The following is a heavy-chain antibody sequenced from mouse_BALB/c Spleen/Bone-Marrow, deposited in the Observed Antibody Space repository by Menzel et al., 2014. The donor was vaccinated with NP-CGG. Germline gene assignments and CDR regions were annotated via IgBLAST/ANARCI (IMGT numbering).Heavy chain of an antibody. J-gene: IGHJ2*01. CDR3: ARGGLWSSFDY. Sequence: EVKLMESGGGLVQPGGSLKLSCATSGFTFSDYYVYWVRQTPEKRLEWVAYISNGGGSTYYPDTVKGRFTISRDNAKNTLYLQMSRLKSEDTAMYYCARGGLWSSFDYWGQGTTLTVSS. D-gene: IGHD1-1*02. V-gene: IGHV5-12*02. CDR2: ISNGGGST. CDR1: GFTFSDYY.